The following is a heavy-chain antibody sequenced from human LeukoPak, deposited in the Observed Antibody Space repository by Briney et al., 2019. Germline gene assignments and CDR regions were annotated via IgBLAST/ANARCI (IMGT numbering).Heavy chain of an antibody. CDR2: ISSSGSTI. CDR1: GFTFSDYY. V-gene: IGHV3-11*01. J-gene: IGHJ4*02. D-gene: IGHD3-22*01. CDR3: ARRGYSYHYFDY. Sequence: NPGGSLRLSCAASGFTFSDYYMSWIRQAPVKGLEWVSYISSSGSTIYYADSVKGRFTISRDNAKNSLYLQMNSLRAEDTAVYYCARRGYSYHYFDYWGQGTLVTVSS.